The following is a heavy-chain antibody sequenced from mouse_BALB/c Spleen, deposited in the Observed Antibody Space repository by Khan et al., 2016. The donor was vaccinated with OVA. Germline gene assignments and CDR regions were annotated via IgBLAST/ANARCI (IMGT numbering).Heavy chain of an antibody. D-gene: IGHD2-1*01. CDR3: ARGYFGNYEFAY. CDR1: GYTFTSYW. J-gene: IGHJ3*01. Sequence: QVQLKQSGAELVKPGASVKLSCKTSGYTFTSYWIQWAKQRPGQGLGWIGEIFPGTGTTYYNENFKGKATLTIDTSSTTAYMQLSSLTSEDSAVYFCARGYFGNYEFAYWGQGTLVTVSS. CDR2: IFPGTGTT. V-gene: IGHV1S132*01.